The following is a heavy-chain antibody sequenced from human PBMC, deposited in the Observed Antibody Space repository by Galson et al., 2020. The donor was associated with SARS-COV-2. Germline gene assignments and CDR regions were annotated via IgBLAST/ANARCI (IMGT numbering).Heavy chain of an antibody. Sequence: ASVKVSCKVSGYTLTELSMHWLRQAPGKGLESMGGSDPADGETIYAQKFQGRVTMTEATSTDTAYMELSSLRSEDPAVYYCATSTPHCGGDCSNWFDPWGQGTLVTVSS. J-gene: IGHJ5*02. D-gene: IGHD2-21*02. CDR1: GYTLTELS. CDR2: SDPADGET. CDR3: ATSTPHCGGDCSNWFDP. V-gene: IGHV1-24*01.